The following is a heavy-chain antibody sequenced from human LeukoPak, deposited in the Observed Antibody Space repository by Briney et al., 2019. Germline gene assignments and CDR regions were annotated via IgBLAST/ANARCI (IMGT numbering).Heavy chain of an antibody. D-gene: IGHD2-15*01. Sequence: GGSLRLSCAASGFTFSSSAMSWVREAPGKGLEWVSAISNNGGYTYYADSVQGRFTISRDNSKSTLCLQMNSLRAEDTAVYYCAKQLGYCSDGSCYFPYWGQGTLVTVSS. V-gene: IGHV3-23*01. J-gene: IGHJ4*02. CDR2: ISNNGGYT. CDR1: GFTFSSSA. CDR3: AKQLGYCSDGSCYFPY.